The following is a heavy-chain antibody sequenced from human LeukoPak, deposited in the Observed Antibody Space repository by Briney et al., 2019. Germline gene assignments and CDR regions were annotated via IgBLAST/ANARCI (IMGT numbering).Heavy chain of an antibody. CDR1: GYSISSGYY. CDR3: AREAFSSGYYDDY. V-gene: IGHV4-38-2*02. D-gene: IGHD3-22*01. CDR2: IYHSGST. J-gene: IGHJ4*02. Sequence: SETLSLTCTVSGYSISSGYYWGWIRPPPGKGLEWIGSIYHSGSTYYNPSLRSRITISLDTSKNQFSLKLSSVTAADTAVYYCAREAFSSGYYDDYWGQGTLVTVSS.